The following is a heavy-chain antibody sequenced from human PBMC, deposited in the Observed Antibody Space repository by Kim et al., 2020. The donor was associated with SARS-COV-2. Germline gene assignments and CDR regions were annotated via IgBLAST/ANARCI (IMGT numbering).Heavy chain of an antibody. Sequence: GGSLRLSCAASGFTFSSYWMSWVRQAPGKGLEWVAIIKQDGSEKYYVDSVKGRFTISRDNTKNSLYLQMNSLRAEDTAVYYCARDGAIFGVVIHSPFDYWGQGTLVTVSS. J-gene: IGHJ4*02. CDR3: ARDGAIFGVVIHSPFDY. D-gene: IGHD3-3*01. V-gene: IGHV3-7*01. CDR2: IKQDGSEK. CDR1: GFTFSSYW.